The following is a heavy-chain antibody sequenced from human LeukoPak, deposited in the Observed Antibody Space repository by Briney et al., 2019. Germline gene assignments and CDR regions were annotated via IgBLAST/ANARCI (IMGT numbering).Heavy chain of an antibody. CDR3: ARRRGTYYDFWSGPRSYNWFDP. V-gene: IGHV4-34*01. CDR1: GFTFSSYA. D-gene: IGHD3-3*01. CDR2: INHSGST. Sequence: GSLRLSCAASGFTFSSYAMSWVRQAPGKGLEWIGEINHSGSTNYNPSLKSRVTISVDTSKNQFSLKLSSVTAADTAVYYCARRRGTYYDFWSGPRSYNWFDPWGQGTLVTVSS. J-gene: IGHJ5*02.